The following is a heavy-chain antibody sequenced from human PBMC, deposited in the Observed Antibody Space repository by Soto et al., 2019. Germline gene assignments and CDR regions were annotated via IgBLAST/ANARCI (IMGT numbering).Heavy chain of an antibody. Sequence: ASVKVSCKVSGYTLTELSMHWVRQTPGKGLEWMGGFDPEDGETIYAQKFQGRVTMTEDTSTDTAYMELSSLRSEDTAVYYCATRPQVPGGGDYYYYYKDVWGKGTTVTVFS. CDR1: GYTLTELS. CDR3: ATRPQVPGGGDYYYYYKDV. D-gene: IGHD3-16*01. V-gene: IGHV1-24*01. J-gene: IGHJ6*03. CDR2: FDPEDGET.